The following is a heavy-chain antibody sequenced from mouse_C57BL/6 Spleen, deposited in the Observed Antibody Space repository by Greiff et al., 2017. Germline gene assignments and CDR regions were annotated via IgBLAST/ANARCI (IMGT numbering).Heavy chain of an antibody. V-gene: IGHV1-4*01. J-gene: IGHJ4*01. CDR1: GYTFTSYT. Sequence: VQLQQSGAELARPGASVKMSCKASGYTFTSYTMHWVKQRPGQGLEWIGYINPSSGYTKYNQKFKDKATLTADKSSSTAYMQLSSLTSEDSAVYYGARPYDYDGGYAMDYWGQGTSVTVSS. CDR2: INPSSGYT. CDR3: ARPYDYDGGYAMDY. D-gene: IGHD2-4*01.